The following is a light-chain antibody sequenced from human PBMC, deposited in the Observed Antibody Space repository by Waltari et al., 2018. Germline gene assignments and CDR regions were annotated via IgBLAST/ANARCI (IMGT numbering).Light chain of an antibody. Sequence: QSALTQPASVSGSPGQSITISCTGSSSDDGLYNYVSWYQQRPGTAPKLMIYEVSNRPSGFSNRFSGSKSDNTASLTISGLQAEDEGDYYCSSFTASRTLLFGGGTRLTVL. V-gene: IGLV2-14*01. CDR3: SSFTASRTLL. CDR2: EVS. J-gene: IGLJ2*01. CDR1: SSDDGLYNY.